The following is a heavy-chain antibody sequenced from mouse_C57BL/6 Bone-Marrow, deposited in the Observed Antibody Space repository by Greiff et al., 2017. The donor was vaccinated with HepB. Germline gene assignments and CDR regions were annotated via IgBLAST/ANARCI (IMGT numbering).Heavy chain of an antibody. CDR3: ARTTVVPY. D-gene: IGHD1-1*01. Sequence: QVQLKESGAELVRPGTSVKVSCKASGYAFTNYLIEWVKQRPGQGLEWIGVINPGSGGTNYNEKFKGKATLTADKSSSTAYMQLSSLTSEDSAVYFCARTTVVPYWGQGTLVTVSA. CDR2: INPGSGGT. J-gene: IGHJ3*01. CDR1: GYAFTNYL. V-gene: IGHV1-54*01.